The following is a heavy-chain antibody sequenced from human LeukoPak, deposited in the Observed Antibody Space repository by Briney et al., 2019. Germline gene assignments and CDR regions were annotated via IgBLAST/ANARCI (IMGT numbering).Heavy chain of an antibody. V-gene: IGHV4-34*01. CDR1: GGSISSYY. Sequence: SETLSLTCTVSGGSISSYYWSWIRQPPGEGLEWIGEINHSGSTNYNPSLKSRVTISVDTSKNQFSLKLSSVTAADTAVYYCARSGYYYVMKGFDPWGQGTLVTVSS. CDR3: ARSGYYYVMKGFDP. D-gene: IGHD3-22*01. J-gene: IGHJ5*02. CDR2: INHSGST.